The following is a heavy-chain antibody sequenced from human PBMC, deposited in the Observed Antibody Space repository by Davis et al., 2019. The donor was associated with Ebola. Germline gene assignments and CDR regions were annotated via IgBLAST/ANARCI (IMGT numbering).Heavy chain of an antibody. D-gene: IGHD1-1*01. CDR3: AGTTLPDPPSHYYFFMDV. CDR1: GDSISTYS. J-gene: IGHJ6*03. CDR2: ISNIGWT. V-gene: IGHV4-59*01. Sequence: MPSETLSLTCTVSGDSISTYSWSWIRQPPGKGLEWIGYISNIGWTNYNASLKSRVTISVDTSKNHFSLRLSSVIAADTAVYYCAGTTLPDPPSHYYFFMDVWGKGTTVTVSS.